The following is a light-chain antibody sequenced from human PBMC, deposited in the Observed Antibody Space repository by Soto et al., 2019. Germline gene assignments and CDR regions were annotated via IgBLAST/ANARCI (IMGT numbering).Light chain of an antibody. V-gene: IGLV1-40*01. J-gene: IGLJ1*01. CDR3: QSYDSSLSAYV. CDR2: GNI. Sequence: QPVLTQPPSVSGAPGQRVTISCTGSSSNIGAGYDVHWYQQLPGTAPKLLIYGNINRPSGVPDRFSGSKSGTSASLAITGLQAEDEADYYCQSYDSSLSAYVFGTGTKLTVL. CDR1: SSNIGAGYD.